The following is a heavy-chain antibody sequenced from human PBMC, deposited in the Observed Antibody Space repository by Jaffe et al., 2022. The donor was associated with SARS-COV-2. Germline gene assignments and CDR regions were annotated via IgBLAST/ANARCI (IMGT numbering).Heavy chain of an antibody. Sequence: QVQLVESGGGVVQPGRSLRLSCAASGFTFSSYGMHWVRQAPGKGLEWVAVISYDGSNKYYADSVKGRFTISRDNSKNTLYLQMNSLRAEDTAVYYCAKVGPVADFDPWGQGTLVTVSS. CDR2: ISYDGSNK. D-gene: IGHD6-19*01. CDR3: AKVGPVADFDP. J-gene: IGHJ5*02. CDR1: GFTFSSYG. V-gene: IGHV3-30*18.